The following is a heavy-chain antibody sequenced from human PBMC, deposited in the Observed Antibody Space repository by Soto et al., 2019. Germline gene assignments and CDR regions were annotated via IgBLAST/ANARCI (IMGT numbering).Heavy chain of an antibody. CDR2: SIPMYGPA. J-gene: IGHJ5*02. Sequence: QVPLVQSGAEVKKPGSSVTVSCKASGGTFSSYAIHWVRQAPGQGLEWMGGSIPMYGPAKYAQGFQGRVTITADESTTTVYMELTSLTSQDAAVYYCARVTSMVRGVIDNWFDPWGHGTLVTVSS. CDR1: GGTFSSYA. CDR3: ARVTSMVRGVIDNWFDP. D-gene: IGHD3-10*01. V-gene: IGHV1-69*01.